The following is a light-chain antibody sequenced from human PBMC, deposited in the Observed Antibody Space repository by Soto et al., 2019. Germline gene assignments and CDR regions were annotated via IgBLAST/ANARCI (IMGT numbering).Light chain of an antibody. CDR1: SREFGSYDL. CDR3: CSYGGSTTFYV. Sequence: QSVLTQPASVSGFLGQSITISCTGTSREFGSYDLVSWYQQHPGKVPKFLIYEVKKRPSGVSDRFSGSKSGNTATLTISGLLAEDEADYYCCSYGGSTTFYVFGTGTKVTVL. V-gene: IGLV2-23*02. J-gene: IGLJ1*01. CDR2: EVK.